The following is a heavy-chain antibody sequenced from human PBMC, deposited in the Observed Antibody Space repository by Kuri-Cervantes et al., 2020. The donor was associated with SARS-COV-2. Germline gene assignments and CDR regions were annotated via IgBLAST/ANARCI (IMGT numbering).Heavy chain of an antibody. D-gene: IGHD3-22*01. V-gene: IGHV3-74*01. CDR3: ARDRLFRDYYDSSGYYWNSGYFDL. J-gene: IGHJ2*01. CDR1: GFTFSSYW. CDR2: INSDGSST. Sequence: GGSLRLSCAASGFTFSSYWMHWVRQAPGKGLVWVSRINSDGSSTSYADSVKGRFTISRDNAKNSLYLQMNSLRAEDTAVYYCARDRLFRDYYDSSGYYWNSGYFDLWGRGTLVTVSS.